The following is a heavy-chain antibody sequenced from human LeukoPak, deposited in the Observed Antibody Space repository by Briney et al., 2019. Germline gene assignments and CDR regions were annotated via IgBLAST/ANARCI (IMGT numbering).Heavy chain of an antibody. CDR1: GFTFSSYW. CDR2: IYSGGST. J-gene: IGHJ4*02. D-gene: IGHD4-17*01. V-gene: IGHV3-53*01. Sequence: PGGSLRLSCAASGFTFSSYWMSWVRQAPGKGLEWVSVIYSGGSTYYADSVKGRFTISRDNSKNTLYLQMNSLRAEDTAVYYCARDPGDGLYDYWGQGTLVTVSS. CDR3: ARDPGDGLYDY.